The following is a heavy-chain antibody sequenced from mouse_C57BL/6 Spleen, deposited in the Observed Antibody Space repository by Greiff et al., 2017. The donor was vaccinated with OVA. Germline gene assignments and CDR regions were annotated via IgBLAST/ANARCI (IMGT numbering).Heavy chain of an antibody. Sequence: VKVVESGAELMKPGASVKLSCKATGYTFTGYWIEWVKQRPGHGLEWIGEILPGSGSTNYNEKFKGKATFTADTSSNTAYMQLSSLTTEDSAIYYCARRGYGSSYGYWYFDVWGTGTTVTVSS. CDR2: ILPGSGST. D-gene: IGHD1-1*01. CDR1: GYTFTGYW. CDR3: ARRGYGSSYGYWYFDV. V-gene: IGHV1-9*01. J-gene: IGHJ1*03.